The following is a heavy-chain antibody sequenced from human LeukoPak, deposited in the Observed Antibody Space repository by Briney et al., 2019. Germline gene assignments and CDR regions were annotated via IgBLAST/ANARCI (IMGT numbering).Heavy chain of an antibody. CDR1: GGSISTYY. CDR2: FYNSGST. V-gene: IGHV4-59*08. Sequence: SETLSLTCTVSGGSISTYYWSWIRQPPGKGLEWIGYFYNSGSTNYNPSLKSRVTISVDTSRNQFSLKLTSVTAADTAVYYCARHGGSYSFDSWGQGTLVTASS. J-gene: IGHJ4*02. CDR3: ARHGGSYSFDS. D-gene: IGHD1-26*01.